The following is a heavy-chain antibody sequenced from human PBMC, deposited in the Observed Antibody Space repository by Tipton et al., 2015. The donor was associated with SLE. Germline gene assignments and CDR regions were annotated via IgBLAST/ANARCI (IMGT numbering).Heavy chain of an antibody. D-gene: IGHD4-17*01. V-gene: IGHV3-30*02. CDR3: AKDIFDYGDYFDY. CDR1: GFTFSSYA. J-gene: IGHJ4*02. CDR2: IRYDGSNK. Sequence: SLRLSCAASGFTFSSYAMSWVRQAPGKGLEWVAFIRYDGSNKYYADSVKGRFTISRDNSKNTLYLQMNSLRAEDTAVYYCAKDIFDYGDYFDYWGQGTLRPVPS.